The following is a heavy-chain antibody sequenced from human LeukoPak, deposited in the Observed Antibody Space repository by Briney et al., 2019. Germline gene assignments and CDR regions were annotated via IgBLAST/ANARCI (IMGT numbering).Heavy chain of an antibody. D-gene: IGHD1-26*01. J-gene: IGHJ4*02. CDR1: GFTFSSYW. Sequence: GGSLRLSCAASGFTFSSYWMSWVRQAPGKGLEWVANIKQDGSEKYYVDSVKGRFTISRDNAKNSLYLQMNSLIAEDTAVYYCARDRYSGSYYGSSGYWGQGTLVTVSS. CDR2: IKQDGSEK. CDR3: ARDRYSGSYYGSSGY. V-gene: IGHV3-7*01.